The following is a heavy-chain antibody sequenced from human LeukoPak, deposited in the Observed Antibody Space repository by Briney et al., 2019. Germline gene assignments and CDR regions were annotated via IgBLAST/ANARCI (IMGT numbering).Heavy chain of an antibody. V-gene: IGHV4-38-2*02. CDR2: IYHSGST. J-gene: IGHJ4*02. D-gene: IGHD3-22*01. Sequence: SETLSLTCTVSGYSTSSGYYWGWIRQPPGKGLEWIGSIYHSGSTYYNPSLKSRVTISVDTSKNQFSLKLSSVTAADTAVYYCARDRRYYDSSGLTNWGQGTLVTVSS. CDR1: GYSTSSGYY. CDR3: ARDRRYYDSSGLTN.